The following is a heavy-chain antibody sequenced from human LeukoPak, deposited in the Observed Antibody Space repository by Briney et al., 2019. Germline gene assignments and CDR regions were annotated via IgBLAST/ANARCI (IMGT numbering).Heavy chain of an antibody. J-gene: IGHJ4*02. Sequence: ASVKVSCKASGYTFTSYDINWVRQATGQGLEWMGWMNPNSGNTGYAQKFQGRVTMTTNTSISTAHMELSSLRSEDTAVYFCARGSYYYGSGRMGYWGQGTLVTVSS. CDR3: ARGSYYYGSGRMGY. CDR2: MNPNSGNT. V-gene: IGHV1-8*01. CDR1: GYTFTSYD. D-gene: IGHD3-10*01.